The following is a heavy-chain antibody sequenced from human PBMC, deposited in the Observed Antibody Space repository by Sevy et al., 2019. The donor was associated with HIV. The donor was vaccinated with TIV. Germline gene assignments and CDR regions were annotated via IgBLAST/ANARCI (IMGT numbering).Heavy chain of an antibody. V-gene: IGHV1-18*01. J-gene: IGHJ4*02. CDR2: ISCYDGET. CDR3: ARDPTNSVGQKPHFDY. D-gene: IGHD2-8*01. Sequence: ASVKVSCQASGYTFNRHGITWVRQAPGQGLEWMGWISCYDGETKYAQKFRGTVAMTTDTSTSTAYMELRSLTSDDTALYYCARDPTNSVGQKPHFDYWGQGTLVIVSS. CDR1: GYTFNRHG.